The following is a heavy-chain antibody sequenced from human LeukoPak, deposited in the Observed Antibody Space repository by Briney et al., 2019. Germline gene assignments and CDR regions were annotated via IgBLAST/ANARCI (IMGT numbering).Heavy chain of an antibody. J-gene: IGHJ4*02. CDR1: GGSISSYY. V-gene: IGHV4-59*01. CDR3: ARVDDSGYDVVDY. CDR2: IYYSGST. Sequence: SETLSLTCTVSGGSISSYYWSWIRQPPGKGLEWIGYIYYSGSTNYNPSLKSRVTISVDTSKNQFSLKLSSVTAADTAVYYCARVDDSGYDVVDYWGQGTLVTVSS. D-gene: IGHD5-12*01.